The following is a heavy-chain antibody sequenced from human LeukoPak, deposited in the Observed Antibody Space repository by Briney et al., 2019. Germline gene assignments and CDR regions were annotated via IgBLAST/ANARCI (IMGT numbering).Heavy chain of an antibody. Sequence: ASVKVSCKVSGYTLTELSMHWVRQAPGKGLEWMGGFDPEDGETIYAQKFQGRVTMTEDTSTDTAYMELSSLRSEDTAVYYCATDPTAAAKTYYFDYWGQGTLVTVSS. D-gene: IGHD2-2*01. J-gene: IGHJ4*02. V-gene: IGHV1-24*01. CDR1: GYTLTELS. CDR2: FDPEDGET. CDR3: ATDPTAAAKTYYFDY.